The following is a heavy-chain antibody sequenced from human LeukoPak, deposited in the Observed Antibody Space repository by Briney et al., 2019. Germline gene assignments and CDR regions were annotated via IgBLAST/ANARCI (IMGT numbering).Heavy chain of an antibody. J-gene: IGHJ4*02. Sequence: ASVKVSCKASGYTFTSYGISWVRQAPGQGLEWMGWISAYNGNTNYAQKLQGRVTMTTDTSTSTAYVELRSLRSDDTAVYYCARDLTAYGSGSYPYDYWGQGTLVTVSS. CDR1: GYTFTSYG. CDR3: ARDLTAYGSGSYPYDY. V-gene: IGHV1-18*01. CDR2: ISAYNGNT. D-gene: IGHD3-10*01.